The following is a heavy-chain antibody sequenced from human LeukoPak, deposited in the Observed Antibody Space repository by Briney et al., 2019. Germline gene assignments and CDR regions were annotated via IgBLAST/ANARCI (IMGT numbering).Heavy chain of an antibody. CDR1: GASITSGSYY. CDR2: IHYSGTT. Sequence: SETLSLTCTVSGASITSGSYYWQWIRQPPGEGLEWIGSIHYSGTTYYNPSLKSRVTISVDTSKNQFSLRLNSVTATDTALYYCARRPPGSYFDYWGQGLLVTVSS. D-gene: IGHD3-10*01. J-gene: IGHJ4*02. V-gene: IGHV4-39*01. CDR3: ARRPPGSYFDY.